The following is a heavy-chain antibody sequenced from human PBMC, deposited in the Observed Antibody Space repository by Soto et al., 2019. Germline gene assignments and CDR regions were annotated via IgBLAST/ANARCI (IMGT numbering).Heavy chain of an antibody. CDR1: GFSFTGYY. CDR3: AKDLTRQLAYWLDP. CDR2: INAHSGGT. V-gene: IGHV1-2*02. J-gene: IGHJ5*02. D-gene: IGHD6-6*01. Sequence: ASLKVSCKASGFSFTGYYIHWLRQAPGQGLEWMGWINAHSGGTEYAQKFQGRVTLTRDTSIATAYLTLTSLTSDDTALYYCAKDLTRQLAYWLDPWGQGTQVTVSS.